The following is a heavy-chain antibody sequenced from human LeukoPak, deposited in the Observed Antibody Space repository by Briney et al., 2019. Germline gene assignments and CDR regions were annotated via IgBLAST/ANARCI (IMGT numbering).Heavy chain of an antibody. CDR1: GYSFTSYW. V-gene: IGHV5-51*01. CDR2: IYPGDSDT. D-gene: IGHD3-10*01. Sequence: GESLQISFKGSGYSFTSYWIGWVRPMPGKGLAWMGIIYPGDSDTRYSPSFQGQVTISADKSISTAYLQWSSLKASDTAMYYCARQSVGLFDPWGQGTLVTVSS. J-gene: IGHJ5*02. CDR3: ARQSVGLFDP.